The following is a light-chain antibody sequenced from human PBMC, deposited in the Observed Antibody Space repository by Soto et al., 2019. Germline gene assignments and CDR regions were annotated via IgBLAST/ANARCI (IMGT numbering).Light chain of an antibody. CDR1: QSVLSSSDSKNY. V-gene: IGKV4-1*01. Sequence: DIVMTQSPDSLAVSLGERATINCKSSQSVLSSSDSKNYLAWHQQKPGQPPKLLISWASTRESGVPERFSGSGSGTDFALTISSLQAEDVAVYYCQQYYSNPITFGQGTRLEIK. CDR2: WAS. CDR3: QQYYSNPIT. J-gene: IGKJ5*01.